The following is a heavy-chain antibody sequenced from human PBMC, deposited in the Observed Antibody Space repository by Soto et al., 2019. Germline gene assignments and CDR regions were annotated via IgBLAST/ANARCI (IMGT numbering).Heavy chain of an antibody. CDR1: GYTFTSYA. J-gene: IGHJ6*02. Sequence: GASVKVSCKASGYTFTSYAMHWVHQAPGQRLEWMGWINAGNGNTKYSQKFQGRVTITRDTSASTAYMELSSLRSEDTAVYYCARSPTPELRLGLYYYGMDVWGQGTTVTVSS. CDR2: INAGNGNT. D-gene: IGHD1-7*01. CDR3: ARSPTPELRLGLYYYGMDV. V-gene: IGHV1-3*01.